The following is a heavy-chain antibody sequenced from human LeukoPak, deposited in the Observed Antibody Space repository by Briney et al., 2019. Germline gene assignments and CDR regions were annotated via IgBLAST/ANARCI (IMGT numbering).Heavy chain of an antibody. CDR1: GFTFSSYG. Sequence: GGSLRLSCAASGFTFSSYGINWVRQAPGKGLEWVSYISSSSSIIYYADSVKGRFTISRDNAKNSLYLQMNSLRDEDTAVYYCARDWGVGIRQNAFDIWGQGTMVTVSS. D-gene: IGHD3-16*01. CDR2: ISSSSSII. CDR3: ARDWGVGIRQNAFDI. V-gene: IGHV3-48*02. J-gene: IGHJ3*02.